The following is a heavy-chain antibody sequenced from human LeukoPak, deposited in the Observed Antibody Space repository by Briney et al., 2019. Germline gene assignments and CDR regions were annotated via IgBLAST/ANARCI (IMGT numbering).Heavy chain of an antibody. V-gene: IGHV4-59*08. J-gene: IGHJ4*02. Sequence: SETLSLTCTVSGGSISSYYWSWIRQPPGKGLEWIGYIYYSGGTNYNPSLKSRVTISVDTSKNQFSLKLSSVTAADTAVYYCARFAPGDYVFDYWGQGTLVTVSS. CDR1: GGSISSYY. CDR2: IYYSGGT. CDR3: ARFAPGDYVFDY. D-gene: IGHD4-17*01.